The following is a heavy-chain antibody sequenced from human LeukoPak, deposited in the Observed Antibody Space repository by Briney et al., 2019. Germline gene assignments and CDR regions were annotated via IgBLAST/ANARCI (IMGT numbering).Heavy chain of an antibody. J-gene: IGHJ4*02. D-gene: IGHD2-21*01. CDR2: IYSGGST. CDR1: GFTVSSNY. CDR3: ARESCED. Sequence: TGGSLRLSCTVSGFTVSSNYMSWVRHAPGKWLESVSFIYSGGSTYYADSVKGRFTSSRDNSKNTLYLQMNSLRAEDTAVYYCARESCEDWGQGTLVTVSS. V-gene: IGHV3-66*02.